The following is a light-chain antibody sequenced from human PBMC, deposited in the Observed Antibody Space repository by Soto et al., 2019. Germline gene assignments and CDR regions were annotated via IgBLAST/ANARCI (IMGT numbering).Light chain of an antibody. J-gene: IGLJ2*01. CDR1: SSDVGGYNY. V-gene: IGLV2-14*01. CDR3: SSYTSSSTLV. CDR2: DVS. Sequence: QSVLTQPASVSGSPGQSITIPCTGTSSDVGGYNYVSWYQQHPGKAPKLMIYDVSNRPSGVSNRFSGSKSGNTASLTISGLQAEDEADYYCSSYTSSSTLVFGGGTKVTVL.